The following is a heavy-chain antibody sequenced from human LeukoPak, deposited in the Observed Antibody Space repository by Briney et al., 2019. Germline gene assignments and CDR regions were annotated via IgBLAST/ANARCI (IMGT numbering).Heavy chain of an antibody. V-gene: IGHV3-30-3*01. Sequence: GGSLRLSCAASGFTFSSYWMHWVRQAPGKGLEWVAVISYDGSNKYYADSVKGRFTISRDNSKNTLYLQMNSLRAEDTAVYYCARNLEMATIILGYWGQGTLVTVSS. CDR3: ARNLEMATIILGY. CDR1: GFTFSSYW. CDR2: ISYDGSNK. D-gene: IGHD5-24*01. J-gene: IGHJ4*02.